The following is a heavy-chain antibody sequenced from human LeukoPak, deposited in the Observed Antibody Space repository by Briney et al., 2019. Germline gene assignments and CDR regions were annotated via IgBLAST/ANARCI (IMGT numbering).Heavy chain of an antibody. V-gene: IGHV3-30*02. Sequence: PGGSLRLSCAASGFTFSSYGMHWVRQAPGKGLEWVAFIRYDGSNKYYADSVKGRFTISRDNSKNTLYLQMNSLRAEDTAVYYCAKDLITMVRDGDYWGQGTLVTVSS. CDR3: AKDLITMVRDGDY. CDR2: IRYDGSNK. D-gene: IGHD3-10*01. J-gene: IGHJ4*02. CDR1: GFTFSSYG.